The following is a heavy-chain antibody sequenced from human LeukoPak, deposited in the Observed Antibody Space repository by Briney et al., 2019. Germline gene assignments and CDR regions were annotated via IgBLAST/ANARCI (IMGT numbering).Heavy chain of an antibody. J-gene: IGHJ4*02. CDR1: GFTFSSYA. CDR3: ARGNTRSIAAPLDY. D-gene: IGHD6-6*01. Sequence: GGSLRLSCAASGFTFSSYAMNWVRQAPGKGLEWVSYISSGGSTIYYAGSAKGRFTISRDNPKDTLYLQMNSLRAEDTAVYYCARGNTRSIAAPLDYWGQGTLVTVSS. CDR2: ISSGGSTI. V-gene: IGHV3-48*03.